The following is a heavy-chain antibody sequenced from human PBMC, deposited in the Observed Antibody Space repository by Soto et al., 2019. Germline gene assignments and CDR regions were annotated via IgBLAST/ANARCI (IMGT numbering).Heavy chain of an antibody. CDR2: ISYDGSNK. CDR3: AKATGPTEKGFAFDI. Sequence: GGSLRLSCAASGFTFSSYGMHWVRQAPGKGLEWVAVISYDGSNKYYADSVKGRFTISRDNSKNTLYLQMNSLRAEDTAVYYCAKATGPTEKGFAFDIWGQWTLVTVSS. V-gene: IGHV3-30*18. J-gene: IGHJ3*02. CDR1: GFTFSSYG. D-gene: IGHD3-10*01.